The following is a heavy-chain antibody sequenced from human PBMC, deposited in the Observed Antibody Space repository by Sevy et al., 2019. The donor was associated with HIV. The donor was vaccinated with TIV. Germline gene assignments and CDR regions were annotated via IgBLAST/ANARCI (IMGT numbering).Heavy chain of an antibody. J-gene: IGHJ4*02. CDR3: ARGYYDFCSGSPYYFDF. Sequence: GGSLRLSCAASGFTFSRYSVNWVRQAPGKGPEWISYISGTTTTIYYADSVKGRFTISRDKAKNSVHLQMNRLRAEDTAVYYCARGYYDFCSGSPYYFDFWGQGALVTDSS. V-gene: IGHV3-48*01. CDR2: ISGTTTTI. CDR1: GFTFSRYS. D-gene: IGHD3-3*01.